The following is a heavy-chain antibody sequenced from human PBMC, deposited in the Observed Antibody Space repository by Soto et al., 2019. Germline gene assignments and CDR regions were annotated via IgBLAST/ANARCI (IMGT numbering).Heavy chain of an antibody. V-gene: IGHV3-7*05. CDR3: ARDGVSPGLYFDF. Sequence: GGALRLSCATPGFTFIDYWMKRGRPAPGRGLEWVASMKYDGRETRYVDALKGRFTISRDNARNLLYLQMASLRVEDTAVYYCARDGVSPGLYFDFWGQGTXVTVSS. J-gene: IGHJ4*02. CDR2: MKYDGRET. D-gene: IGHD3-10*01. CDR1: GFTFIDYW.